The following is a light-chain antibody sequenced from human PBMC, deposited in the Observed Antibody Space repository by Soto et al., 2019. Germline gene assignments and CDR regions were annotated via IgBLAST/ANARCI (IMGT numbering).Light chain of an antibody. J-gene: IGKJ4*01. CDR3: LQSLQFPLT. V-gene: IGKV2D-29*01. CDR2: EVS. Sequence: ETVMTQTPLSLSVTPGESASISCRSSQTLLHSNGKSYLYWYLQKAGQAPQLLIYEVSKRFSGVPDRFSGSGAGTDFTLKISRVEAEDVGVYYCLQSLQFPLTFGGGTKVEIK. CDR1: QTLLHSNGKSY.